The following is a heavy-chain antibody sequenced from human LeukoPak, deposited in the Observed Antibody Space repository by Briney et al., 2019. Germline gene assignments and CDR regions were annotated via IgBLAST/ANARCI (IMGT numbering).Heavy chain of an antibody. CDR2: INHSGST. D-gene: IGHD3-22*01. J-gene: IGHJ3*02. V-gene: IGHV4-39*07. CDR1: GGSISSGSYY. CDR3: ARGPYSYDSSGAFDI. Sequence: SETLSLTCTVSGGSISSGSYYWSWIRQPPGKGLEWIGEINHSGSTNYNPSLKSRVTISVDTSKNQFSLKLSSVTAADTAVYFCARGPYSYDSSGAFDIWGQGTMVTVSS.